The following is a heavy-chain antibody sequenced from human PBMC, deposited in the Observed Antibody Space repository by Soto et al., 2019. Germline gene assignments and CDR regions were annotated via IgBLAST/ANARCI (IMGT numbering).Heavy chain of an antibody. V-gene: IGHV3-23*01. CDR1: GFTFSSYA. CDR3: AKDRHYYDSSGYYYVIGGNWFDP. D-gene: IGHD3-22*01. CDR2: ISGSGGST. J-gene: IGHJ5*02. Sequence: PGGSLRLSCAASGFTFSSYAMSWVRQAPGKGLEWVSAISGSGGSTYYADSVKGRFTISRDNSKNTLYLQMNSLRAEDTAVYYCAKDRHYYDSSGYYYVIGGNWFDPWGQGTLVTVSS.